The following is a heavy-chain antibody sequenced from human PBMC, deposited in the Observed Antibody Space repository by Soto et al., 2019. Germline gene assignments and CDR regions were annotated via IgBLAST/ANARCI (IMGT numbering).Heavy chain of an antibody. Sequence: EVQLVESGGGLVQPGGSLRLSCAASGFTFSSYAMHWVRQAPGKGLEYVSATSSNGGSTYYANSVKGRFTISRDNSKNTLYLQMGSLRAEDMAVYYCARQSYSSYYFDYWGQGTLVTVSS. CDR2: TSSNGGST. V-gene: IGHV3-64*01. CDR1: GFTFSSYA. J-gene: IGHJ4*02. CDR3: ARQSYSSYYFDY. D-gene: IGHD6-13*01.